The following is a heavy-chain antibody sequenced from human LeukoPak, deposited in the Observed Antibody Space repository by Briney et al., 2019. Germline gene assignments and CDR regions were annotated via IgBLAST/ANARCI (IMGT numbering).Heavy chain of an antibody. CDR1: GFTFDDYA. CDR3: AKGQLLNYAFDI. Sequence: GGSLRLSCAASGFTFDDYAMHWVRQAPGKGLEWVSGISWNSGSIGYADSVKGRFTISRDNAKNSLYLQMNSLRAEDTALYYCAKGQLLNYAFDIWGQGTMVTVSS. J-gene: IGHJ3*02. V-gene: IGHV3-9*01. D-gene: IGHD2-2*01. CDR2: ISWNSGSI.